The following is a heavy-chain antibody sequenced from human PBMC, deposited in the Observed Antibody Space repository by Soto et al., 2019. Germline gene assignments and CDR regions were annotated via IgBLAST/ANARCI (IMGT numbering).Heavy chain of an antibody. V-gene: IGHV3-23*01. D-gene: IGHD6-13*01. J-gene: IGHJ6*02. CDR2: ISGSGGST. CDR1: GVTFGGYA. CDR3: AKDLYSSSWYYYYGMDV. Sequence: GGSMRLSCAAAGVTFGGYAMSWVRQAPGKGLEWVSAISGSGGSTYYADSVEGRFTISRDNSKNTLYLQMNSLRAEDTAVYYCAKDLYSSSWYYYYGMDVWGQGTTVTVSS.